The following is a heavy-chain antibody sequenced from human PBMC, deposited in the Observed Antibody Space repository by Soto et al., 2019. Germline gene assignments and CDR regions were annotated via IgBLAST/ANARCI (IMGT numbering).Heavy chain of an antibody. J-gene: IGHJ4*02. CDR1: VFTFIRYG. Sequence: PGGSLRLSCASSVFTFIRYGMHWVRQAPGKGLEWVAVISYDGGDKHYADSVKGRFTISRDNSKNTLYLQMNSLRAEDRAVYYCGKDADQGAASYYFDHWGQGTLVTVSS. V-gene: IGHV3-30*18. CDR2: ISYDGGDK. D-gene: IGHD6-25*01. CDR3: GKDADQGAASYYFDH.